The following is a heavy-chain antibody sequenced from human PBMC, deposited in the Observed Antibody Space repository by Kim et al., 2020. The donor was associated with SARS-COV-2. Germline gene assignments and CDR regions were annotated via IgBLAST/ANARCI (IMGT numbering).Heavy chain of an antibody. CDR2: IYYSGST. CDR3: ARLRYSYFDS. V-gene: IGHV4-39*01. Sequence: SETLSLTCTVSGGSISSSSYYWGWIRQPPGKGLEWIGSIYYSGSTYYNPSLKSRVTISVDTSKNQFSLKLSSVTAADTAVYYCARLRYSYFDSWGQGTLVTVSS. D-gene: IGHD3-9*01. J-gene: IGHJ4*02. CDR1: GGSISSSSYY.